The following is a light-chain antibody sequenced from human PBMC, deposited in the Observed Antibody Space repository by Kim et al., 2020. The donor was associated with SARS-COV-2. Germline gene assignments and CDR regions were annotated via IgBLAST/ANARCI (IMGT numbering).Light chain of an antibody. CDR1: SSDVGGYDY. J-gene: IGLJ2*01. CDR2: DVN. CDR3: CSYAGRYSAV. V-gene: IGLV2-11*03. Sequence: GQSVTIFCSGTSSDVGGYDYVSWYQQYPGKVPKLMIYDVNRRPSGVPDRFSGSKSGNTASLTISRLQADDEADYYCCSYAGRYSAVFGGGTQLTVL.